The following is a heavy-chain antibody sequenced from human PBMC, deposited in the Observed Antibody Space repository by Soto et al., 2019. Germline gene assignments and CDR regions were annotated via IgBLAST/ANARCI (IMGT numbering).Heavy chain of an antibody. CDR3: AHSASVPCCYYFDS. V-gene: IGHV2-5*01. D-gene: IGHD1-26*01. Sequence: GSGPTLVNPTQTLTLTCTFSGFSFSSIGVAVGWIRQPPGKALEWLALLYWNDDRRYSPSLKSRLTITKDTSKNQVVLTMTNMDPADTATYYCAHSASVPCCYYFDSWGQGTLVTVSS. J-gene: IGHJ4*02. CDR1: GFSFSSIGVA. CDR2: LYWNDDR.